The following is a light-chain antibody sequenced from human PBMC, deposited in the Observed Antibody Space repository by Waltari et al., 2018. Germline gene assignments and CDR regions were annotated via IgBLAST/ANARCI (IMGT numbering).Light chain of an antibody. CDR3: SSRDTSGGHLV. CDR1: SPKTYY. V-gene: IGLV3-19*01. J-gene: IGLJ2*01. Sequence: SSELPQVPAVCVALGQTVPFTCQGDSPKTYYASWYKQRPGLAPVFVMYGVDGIHRRPSGTPSRLSASRSGDRASMTIAGAQAEDEADYYCSSRDTSGGHLVFGGGTKLTVL. CDR2: GIH.